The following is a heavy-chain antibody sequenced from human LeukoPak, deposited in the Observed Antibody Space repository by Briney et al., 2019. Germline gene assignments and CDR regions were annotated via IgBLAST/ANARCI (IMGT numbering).Heavy chain of an antibody. Sequence: SETLSLTCTVSGGSITSAVYYWGWICQPPGKGLEWIGSTSYSGSTYYNPSLRGRVTISIDTSKNQFSLNLSSVTAADTAVYYCASLSGDLRRLQYFFYYYMDVWGKGTTVTVSS. J-gene: IGHJ6*03. CDR1: GGSITSAVYY. CDR3: ASLSGDLRRLQYFFYYYMDV. D-gene: IGHD7-27*01. V-gene: IGHV4-39*07. CDR2: TSYSGST.